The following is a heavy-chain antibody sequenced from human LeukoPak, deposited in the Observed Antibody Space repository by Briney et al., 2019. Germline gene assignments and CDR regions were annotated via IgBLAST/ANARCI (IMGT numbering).Heavy chain of an antibody. CDR1: GFTVSSNY. J-gene: IGHJ4*02. V-gene: IGHV3-66*02. CDR3: ARDSDDYGDY. D-gene: IGHD2-21*01. Sequence: PGGPLRLSCAAPGFTVSSNYMSWVRQAPGKGLEWVSVIYSGGSTYYADSVKGRFTISRDNSKNTLYLQMNSLRAEDTAVYYCARDSDDYGDYWGQGTLVTVSS. CDR2: IYSGGST.